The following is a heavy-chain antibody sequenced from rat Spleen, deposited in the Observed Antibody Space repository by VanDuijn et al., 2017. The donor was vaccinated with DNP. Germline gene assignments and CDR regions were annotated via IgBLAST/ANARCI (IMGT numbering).Heavy chain of an antibody. Sequence: EVRLVESGGGLVQPGRSLKLSCAASGFTFSDFYMAWVRQAPTKGLEWVAYISYDGGRTYNGDSMKGRFTISRDIAKNTLYLQMNSLRSEDTATYYCARHVLPLRVWDYWGQGAMVTVSS. D-gene: IGHD1-4*01. CDR3: ARHVLPLRVWDY. CDR2: ISYDGGRT. J-gene: IGHJ2*01. CDR1: GFTFSDFY. V-gene: IGHV5-22*01.